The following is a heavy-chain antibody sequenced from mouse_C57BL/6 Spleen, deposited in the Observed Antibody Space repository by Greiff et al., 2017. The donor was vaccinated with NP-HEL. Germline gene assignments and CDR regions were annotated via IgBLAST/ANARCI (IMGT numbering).Heavy chain of an antibody. CDR3: AGGTTVVRRGDY. J-gene: IGHJ2*01. D-gene: IGHD1-1*01. CDR2: IYPGSGST. CDR1: GYTFTSYW. Sequence: VQLQQPGAELVKPGASVKMSCKASGYTFTSYWITWVKQRPGQGLEWIGDIYPGSGSTNYNEKFKSKATLTVDTSSSTAYMQLSSLTSEDSAVYYCAGGTTVVRRGDYWGQGTTLTVSS. V-gene: IGHV1-55*01.